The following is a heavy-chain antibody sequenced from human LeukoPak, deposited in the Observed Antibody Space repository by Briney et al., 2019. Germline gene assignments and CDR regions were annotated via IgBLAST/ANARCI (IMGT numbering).Heavy chain of an antibody. D-gene: IGHD3-10*01. CDR2: IIPIFGTA. CDR3: ARVVTYYYGSGSYYRGWFDP. J-gene: IGHJ5*02. Sequence: SVKVSCKASGGTFSSYAISWVRQAPGQGLEWMGGIIPIFGTANYAQKFQGRVTITADESTSTAYMELSSLRSEDTAVYYCARVVTYYYGSGSYYRGWFDPWGQGTLVTVSS. CDR1: GGTFSSYA. V-gene: IGHV1-69*01.